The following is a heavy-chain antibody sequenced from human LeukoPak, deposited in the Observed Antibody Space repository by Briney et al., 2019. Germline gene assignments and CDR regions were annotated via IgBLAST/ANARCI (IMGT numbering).Heavy chain of an antibody. V-gene: IGHV1-18*01. CDR1: GYTFTSYG. CDR3: ARDSFSGSYYVNLDY. CDR2: ISAYNGNT. D-gene: IGHD1-26*01. Sequence: ASVKVSCKASGYTFTSYGISWVRQAPGQGLEWMGWISAYNGNTNYAQKLQGRVTMTTDTSTSTAYMELRSLRSDDTAVYYCARDSFSGSYYVNLDYWGQGTLVTVSS. J-gene: IGHJ4*02.